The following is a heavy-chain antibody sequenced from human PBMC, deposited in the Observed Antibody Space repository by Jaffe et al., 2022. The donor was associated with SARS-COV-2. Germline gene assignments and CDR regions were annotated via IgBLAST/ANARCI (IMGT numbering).Heavy chain of an antibody. CDR2: ISGSGGST. CDR1: GFTFSSYA. CDR3: AKVWGLYSGYDPYFDY. D-gene: IGHD5-12*01. J-gene: IGHJ4*02. Sequence: EVQLVESGGGLVQPGGSLRLSCAASGFTFSSYAMSWVRQAPGKGLEWVSAISGSGGSTYYADSVKGRFTISRDNSKNTLYLQMNSLRAEDTAVYYCAKVWGLYSGYDPYFDYWGQGTLVTVSS. V-gene: IGHV3-23*04.